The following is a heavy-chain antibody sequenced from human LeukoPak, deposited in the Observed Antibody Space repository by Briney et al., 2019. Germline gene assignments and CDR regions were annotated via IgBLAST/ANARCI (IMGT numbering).Heavy chain of an antibody. V-gene: IGHV1-8*01. CDR1: GYTLTSYD. CDR3: ARGIVVVTAIRIWFDP. Sequence: ASVKVSCKASGYTLTSYDINWVRQATGQGLEWMGWMNPNSGNTGYAQKFQGRITMTRNTSISTAYMELSSLRSEDTAVYYCARGIVVVTAIRIWFDPWGQGTLVTVSS. J-gene: IGHJ5*02. CDR2: MNPNSGNT. D-gene: IGHD2-21*02.